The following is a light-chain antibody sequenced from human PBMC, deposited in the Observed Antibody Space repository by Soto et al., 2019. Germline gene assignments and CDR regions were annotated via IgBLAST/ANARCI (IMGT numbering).Light chain of an antibody. CDR2: GAS. CDR3: QQHNDWPLT. V-gene: IGKV3-15*01. CDR1: QSINNN. Sequence: EIVMTQSPATLSVSPGERATLSCRASQSINNNLAWYQQKRGQGPRLLIYGASSRATGTPARFSGSGSGTGFTLTISRLQSEDFAIYYCQQHNDWPLTFGGGTKVEIK. J-gene: IGKJ4*01.